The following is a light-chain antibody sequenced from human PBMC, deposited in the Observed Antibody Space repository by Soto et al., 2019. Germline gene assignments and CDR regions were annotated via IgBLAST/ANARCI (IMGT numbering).Light chain of an antibody. V-gene: IGKV3-15*01. CDR3: QKYNNGPYT. CDR2: GAS. J-gene: IGKJ2*01. CDR1: QSVSSS. Sequence: EIVMTQSPATLSVSPGERATLSCRASQSVSSSLAWYQQKPGQAPRLLIYGASTRATGIPARFSGSGSGTEFTLTISSLQSEDFAVYSCQKYNNGPYTFAQGTNLEIK.